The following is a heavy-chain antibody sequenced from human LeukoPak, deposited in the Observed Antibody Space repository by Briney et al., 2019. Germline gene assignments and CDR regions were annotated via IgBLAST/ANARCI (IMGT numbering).Heavy chain of an antibody. D-gene: IGHD6-25*01. CDR2: IIPILGIA. J-gene: IGHJ4*02. Sequence: SVKVSCKASGGTFSSYAISWVRQAPGQGLEWMGRIIPILGIANYAQKFQGRVTITADKSTGTAYMELSSLRSEDTAVYYCARGGYSSAADFDYWGQGTLVTVSS. CDR1: GGTFSSYA. V-gene: IGHV1-69*04. CDR3: ARGGYSSAADFDY.